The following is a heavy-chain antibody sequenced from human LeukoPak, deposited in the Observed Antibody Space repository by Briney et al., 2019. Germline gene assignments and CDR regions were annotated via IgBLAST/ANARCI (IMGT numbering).Heavy chain of an antibody. D-gene: IGHD3-22*01. J-gene: IGHJ4*02. CDR2: INSDGSST. Sequence: GGSLRLSCAASGFTFSSYWMHWVRQAPGKGLVWVSRINSDGSSTSYADSVKGRFTISRDNAKNTLYLQMNSLRAEDTAVYYCARGRATYYYDSSGCDYWGQGTLVTVSS. CDR1: GFTFSSYW. CDR3: ARGRATYYYDSSGCDY. V-gene: IGHV3-74*01.